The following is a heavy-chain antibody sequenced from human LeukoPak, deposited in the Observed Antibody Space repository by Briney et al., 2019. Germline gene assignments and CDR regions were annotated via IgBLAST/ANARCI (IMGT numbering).Heavy chain of an antibody. Sequence: GGSLRLSCAASEFTFSSYWMSWVRQAPGKGLEWVANIKQDGGEKYYLDSVKGRFTVSRDNAKNSLYLQMNSLRAEDTAVYYCARVGARQILEYWGQGTLVTVS. CDR2: IKQDGGEK. CDR3: ARVGARQILEY. D-gene: IGHD4-17*01. V-gene: IGHV3-7*01. J-gene: IGHJ4*02. CDR1: EFTFSSYW.